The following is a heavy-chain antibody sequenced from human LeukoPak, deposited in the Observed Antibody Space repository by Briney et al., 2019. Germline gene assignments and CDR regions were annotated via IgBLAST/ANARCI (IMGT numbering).Heavy chain of an antibody. D-gene: IGHD3-10*02. CDR3: AELGITMIGGV. CDR2: ISSSGSTI. CDR1: GFTFSSYE. Sequence: PGGSLRLSCAASGFTFSSYEMNWVRQAPGRGLEWVSYISSSGSTIYYADSVKGRFTISRDNAKNSLYLQMNSLRAEDTAVYYCAELGITMIGGVRGKGTTVTISS. V-gene: IGHV3-48*03. J-gene: IGHJ6*04.